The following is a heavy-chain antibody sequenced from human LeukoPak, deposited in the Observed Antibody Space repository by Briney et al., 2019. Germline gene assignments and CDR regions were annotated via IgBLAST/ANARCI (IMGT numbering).Heavy chain of an antibody. CDR1: GFTFSSYA. CDR3: AKDSSSWYSFDY. J-gene: IGHJ4*02. Sequence: GSLRLSCAASGFTFSSYAMSWVRQAPGKGLEWVSAISGSGGSTYYADSVKGRLTISRDNSKNTLYLQMNSLRAEDTAVYYCAKDSSSWYSFDYWGQGTLVTVSS. D-gene: IGHD6-13*01. CDR2: ISGSGGST. V-gene: IGHV3-23*01.